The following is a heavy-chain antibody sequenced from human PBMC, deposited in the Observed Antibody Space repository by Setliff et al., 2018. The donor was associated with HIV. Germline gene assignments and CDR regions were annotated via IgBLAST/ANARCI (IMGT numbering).Heavy chain of an antibody. V-gene: IGHV3-21*05. CDR2: IMSSGTYT. CDR3: ARVTGTTVFHY. Sequence: GGSLRLSCVASGFTFSTFAMHWVRQAPGKGLEWVSVISDIMSSGTYTNYADSVRGRFTISRDNARNSPYLQMSSLRAEDTAVYYCARVTGTTVFHYWGQGTLVTVSS. D-gene: IGHD1-7*01. CDR1: GFTFSTFA. J-gene: IGHJ4*02.